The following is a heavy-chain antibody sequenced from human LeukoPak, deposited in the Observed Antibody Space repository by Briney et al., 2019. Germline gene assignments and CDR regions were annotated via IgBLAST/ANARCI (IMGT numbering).Heavy chain of an antibody. CDR1: GGSISSHY. D-gene: IGHD3-3*01. CDR2: IYYSGST. Sequence: LETLSLTCTVSGGSISSHYWSWIRQPPGKGLEWIGYIYYSGSTSYNPSLKSRVTISVDTSKNQFSLKLSSVTAADTAVYYCASTKRITIFGVVMPSRAYYMDVWGKGTTVTVSS. CDR3: ASTKRITIFGVVMPSRAYYMDV. J-gene: IGHJ6*03. V-gene: IGHV4-59*11.